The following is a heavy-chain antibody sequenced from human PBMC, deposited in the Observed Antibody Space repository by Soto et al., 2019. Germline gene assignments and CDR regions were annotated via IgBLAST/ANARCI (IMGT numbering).Heavy chain of an antibody. Sequence: QVQFVQSGAEVKKPGASVKVSCKASGYIFTTYTIYWVRQAPGQRLEWMGWIHPGNGNTQYSQNFQGRVTITRDTAASTAYMELSGLRSEDTAAYYCARDLVGATGYWGQGTLVTVSS. D-gene: IGHD1-26*01. CDR2: IHPGNGNT. V-gene: IGHV1-3*01. CDR1: GYIFTTYT. J-gene: IGHJ4*02. CDR3: ARDLVGATGY.